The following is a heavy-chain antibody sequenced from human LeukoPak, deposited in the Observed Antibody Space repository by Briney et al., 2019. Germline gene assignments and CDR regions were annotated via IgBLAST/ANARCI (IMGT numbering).Heavy chain of an antibody. CDR3: ARGVRRGPQYYFDY. D-gene: IGHD4-11*01. J-gene: IGHJ4*02. CDR2: IKQDGSEK. Sequence: PGGSLRLSWAASGFTFSSYWMSWVRQAPGKGLEWVANIKQDGSEKYYVDSVKGRFTISRDNAKNSLYLQMNSLRAEDTAVYYCARGVRRGPQYYFDYWGQGTLVTVSS. V-gene: IGHV3-7*01. CDR1: GFTFSSYW.